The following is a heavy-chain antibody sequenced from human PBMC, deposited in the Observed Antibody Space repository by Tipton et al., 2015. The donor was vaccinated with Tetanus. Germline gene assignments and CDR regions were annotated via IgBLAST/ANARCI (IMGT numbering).Heavy chain of an antibody. CDR2: IWYDGSNK. J-gene: IGHJ6*02. D-gene: IGHD1-26*01. CDR1: GFTFSSYG. CDR3: ARTRIVGATTYYYYGMDV. V-gene: IGHV3-33*01. Sequence: LSLTCAASGFTFSSYGMHWVRQAPGKGLEWVAVIWYDGSNKYYADSVKGRFTISRDNSKNTLYLQMNSLRAEDTAVYYCARTRIVGATTYYYYGMDVWGQGTTVTVSS.